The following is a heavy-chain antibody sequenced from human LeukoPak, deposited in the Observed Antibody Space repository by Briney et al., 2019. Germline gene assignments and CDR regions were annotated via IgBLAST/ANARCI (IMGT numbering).Heavy chain of an antibody. CDR3: AKLGMYCSSTSCLYFDY. J-gene: IGHJ4*02. CDR2: ISGSGGST. D-gene: IGHD2-2*01. Sequence: GGSLRLSCAASGFTFSSYAMSWVRQAPGKGLEWVSPISGSGGSTYYADSVKGRFTISRDNSKNTLYLQMNSLRAEDTAVYYCAKLGMYCSSTSCLYFDYWGQGTLVTVSS. V-gene: IGHV3-23*01. CDR1: GFTFSSYA.